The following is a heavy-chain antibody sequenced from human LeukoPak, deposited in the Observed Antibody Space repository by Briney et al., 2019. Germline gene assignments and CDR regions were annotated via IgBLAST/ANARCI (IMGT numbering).Heavy chain of an antibody. CDR1: EFIFSAYA. D-gene: IGHD3-10*01. V-gene: IGHV3-64D*08. CDR2: ITSSGGFT. Sequence: GGSLRLSCSVSEFIFSAYAMHWVRQAPGKGLEYVSAITSSGGFTYYADSVKGRFTLSRDTPKNTLYLQMTSLRPDDTAVYYCVNTPGLGITMLRGGSWGQGTLVTVSS. J-gene: IGHJ3*01. CDR3: VNTPGLGITMLRGGS.